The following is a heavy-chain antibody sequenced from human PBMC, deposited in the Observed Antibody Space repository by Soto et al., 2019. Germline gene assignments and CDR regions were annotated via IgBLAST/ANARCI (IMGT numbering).Heavy chain of an antibody. Sequence: AGGSLRLSCAACGFTFTDYWTHWVRQAPWKGLVWVSRINSDGSRTSYADSVTGRFTISRDNDKNTLYLQMNSLRVEDTALYYCARETYRGFYFDYLGQGTLVTLSS. CDR1: GFTFTDYW. D-gene: IGHD4-4*01. J-gene: IGHJ4*02. V-gene: IGHV3-74*01. CDR2: INSDGSRT. CDR3: ARETYRGFYFDY.